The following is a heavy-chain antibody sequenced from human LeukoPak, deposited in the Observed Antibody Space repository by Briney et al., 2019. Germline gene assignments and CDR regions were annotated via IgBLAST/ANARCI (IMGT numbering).Heavy chain of an antibody. D-gene: IGHD1-26*01. CDR1: GFTFSSYS. V-gene: IGHV3-21*01. Sequence: PGRSLRLSCAASGFTFSSYSMNWVRQAPGKGLEWVSSISSSSSYIYYADSVKGRFTISRDNAKNSLYLQMNSLRAEDTAVYYCARALTYIVGATFWAFDIWGQGTMVTVSS. CDR3: ARALTYIVGATFWAFDI. J-gene: IGHJ3*02. CDR2: ISSSSSYI.